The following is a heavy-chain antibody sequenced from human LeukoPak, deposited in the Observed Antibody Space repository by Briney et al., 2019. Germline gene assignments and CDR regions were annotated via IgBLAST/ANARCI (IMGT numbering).Heavy chain of an antibody. V-gene: IGHV1-18*01. D-gene: IGHD2-2*01. Sequence: ASVKVSCKASGYTFTSYGISWVRQAPGQGLEWMGWISAYNGNTNYAQKLQGRVTMTTDTSTSTAYMELRSLRSDDTAVYYCARMAVPAAIRNYYYYMDVWGKGTTVTISS. CDR3: ARMAVPAAIRNYYYYMDV. J-gene: IGHJ6*03. CDR1: GYTFTSYG. CDR2: ISAYNGNT.